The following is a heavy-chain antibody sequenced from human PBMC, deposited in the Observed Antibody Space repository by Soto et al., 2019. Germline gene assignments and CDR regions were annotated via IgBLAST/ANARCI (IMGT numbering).Heavy chain of an antibody. V-gene: IGHV3-11*06. J-gene: IGHJ4*02. CDR3: AKTREYSYVSEYYFDY. Sequence: GGSLRLSCAASGFTFSDYYMSWIRQAPGKGLEWGSYTSSSSSYTNYADSVKGRFTISRDNAKNSLYLKMNGRGAEDAVVFYCAKTREYSYVSEYYFDYGAQGPLVPVS. CDR1: GFTFSDYY. D-gene: IGHD5-18*01. CDR2: TSSSSSYT.